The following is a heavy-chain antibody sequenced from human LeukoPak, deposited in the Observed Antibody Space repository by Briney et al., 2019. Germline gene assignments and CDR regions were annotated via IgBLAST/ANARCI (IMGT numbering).Heavy chain of an antibody. CDR1: GFIFSTYD. D-gene: IGHD3-16*01. CDR2: IATNGDT. V-gene: IGHV3-13*01. Sequence: GGSLRLSCAASGFIFSTYDFHWVRHAAGKGLEWVSGIATNGDTFYLGSVKGRFTMSRENAKNSVYLQMNSLRVDDTAVYYCARGAGDGFNPWGQGTLVTVSS. CDR3: ARGAGDGFNP. J-gene: IGHJ5*02.